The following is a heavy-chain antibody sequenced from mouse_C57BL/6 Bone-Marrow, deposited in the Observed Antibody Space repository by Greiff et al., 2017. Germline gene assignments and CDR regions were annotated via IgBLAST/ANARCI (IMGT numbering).Heavy chain of an antibody. Sequence: VQLQEPGAELVKPGASVKLSCKASGYTFTSYWMHWVKQRPGQGLEWIGMIHPNSGSTNYNEKFKSKATLTVDKSSSTAYMQLSSLTSEDSAVYYCARMGHYSNYGFAYWGQGTLVTVSA. CDR2: IHPNSGST. J-gene: IGHJ3*01. CDR3: ARMGHYSNYGFAY. D-gene: IGHD2-5*01. V-gene: IGHV1-64*01. CDR1: GYTFTSYW.